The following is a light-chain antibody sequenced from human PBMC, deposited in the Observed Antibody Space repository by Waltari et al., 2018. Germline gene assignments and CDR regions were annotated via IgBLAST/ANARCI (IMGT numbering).Light chain of an antibody. CDR3: QQRSNWPLT. J-gene: IGKJ4*01. V-gene: IGKV3-11*01. CDR1: RSVSRY. CDR2: DAS. Sequence: EIVLTQSPATLSLSPGERATLSCRASRSVSRYLAWYQQRPGQAPRHLIYDASNRATGIPARFSGSGSETDFTLTISSLEPEDFAVYYCQQRSNWPLTFGGGTILEIK.